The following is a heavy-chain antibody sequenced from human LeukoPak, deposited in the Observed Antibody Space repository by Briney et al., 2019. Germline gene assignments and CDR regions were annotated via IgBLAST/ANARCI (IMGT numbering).Heavy chain of an antibody. CDR2: INHSGST. V-gene: IGHV4-34*01. D-gene: IGHD3-10*01. CDR1: GGSFSGYY. J-gene: IGHJ4*02. CDR3: ARGYRLWFGELLYSRRGYFDY. Sequence: PSETLSLTCAVYGGSFSGYYWSWIRQPPGKGLEWIGEINHSGSTNYNPSLKSRVTISVDTSKNQFSLKLSSVTAADTAVYYCARGYRLWFGELLYSRRGYFDYWGQGALVTVSS.